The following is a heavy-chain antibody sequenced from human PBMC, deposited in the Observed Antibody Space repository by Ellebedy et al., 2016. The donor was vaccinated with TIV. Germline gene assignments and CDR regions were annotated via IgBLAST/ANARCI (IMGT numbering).Heavy chain of an antibody. V-gene: IGHV4-34*01. D-gene: IGHD5-24*01. CDR1: GGSFSGYY. J-gene: IGHJ4*02. CDR3: ARGQRWLQSKHFDY. Sequence: MPSETLSLTCAVYGGSFSGYYWSWIRQPPGKGLEWIGEINHSGSTNYNPSLKSRVTISVDTSKNQFSLKLSSVTAADTAVYYCARGQRWLQSKHFDYWGQGTLVTVSS. CDR2: INHSGST.